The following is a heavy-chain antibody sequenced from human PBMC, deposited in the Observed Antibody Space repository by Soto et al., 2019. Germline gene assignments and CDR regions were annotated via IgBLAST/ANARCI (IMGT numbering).Heavy chain of an antibody. J-gene: IGHJ5*02. CDR1: GYTFTSSD. D-gene: IGHD2-15*01. CDR2: MNPNTGNT. Sequence: QVQLVQSGAEVKKPGASVRVSCKASGYTFTSSDVYWVRQATGQGLELMGWMNPNTGNTGYAQKLQGRVTMTRNTSISTAYMELSSLRSEDTAVYYCARGSNHCSGGSCYSDWFDPWCQGTPVTVSS. CDR3: ARGSNHCSGGSCYSDWFDP. V-gene: IGHV1-8*01.